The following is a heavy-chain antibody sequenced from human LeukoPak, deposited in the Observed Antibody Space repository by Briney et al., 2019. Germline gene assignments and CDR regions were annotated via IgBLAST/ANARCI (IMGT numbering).Heavy chain of an antibody. CDR3: ARSISRGYDSSGYYYGPDAFDI. Sequence: PGGSLRLSCAASGFIFSSYAVLWVRQAPGKGLERVAAISYDGSNKYYADSVKGRFTISRDNSKNTLYLQMNSLRAEDTAVYYCARSISRGYDSSGYYYGPDAFDIWGQGTMVTVSS. CDR1: GFIFSSYA. CDR2: ISYDGSNK. D-gene: IGHD3-22*01. J-gene: IGHJ3*02. V-gene: IGHV3-30-3*01.